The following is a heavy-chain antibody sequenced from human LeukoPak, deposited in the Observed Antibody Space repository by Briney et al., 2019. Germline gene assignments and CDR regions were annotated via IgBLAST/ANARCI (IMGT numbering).Heavy chain of an antibody. CDR3: AKDISTTSLYNWFDP. CDR2: IPYDGSNT. CDR1: AFTFNTYG. V-gene: IGHV3-33*03. J-gene: IGHJ5*02. Sequence: TGGSLRLSCTASAFTFNTYGMHWVRQAPGKGLEWVAAIPYDGSNTYYLDSVKGRFTISRDNSKNTLYLQMNSLGADDTAVYYCAKDISTTSLYNWFDPWGQGTLVTVSS. D-gene: IGHD2/OR15-2a*01.